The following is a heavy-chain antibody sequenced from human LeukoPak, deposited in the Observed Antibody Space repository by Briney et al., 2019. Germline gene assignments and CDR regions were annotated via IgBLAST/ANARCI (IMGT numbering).Heavy chain of an antibody. CDR3: ARRDNSNDSLD. CDR2: ISGSGGST. D-gene: IGHD5-18*01. J-gene: IGHJ4*02. V-gene: IGHV3-23*01. Sequence: PGGSLRLSCAASGFTFSSYAMSWVRQAPGKGLEWVSAISGSGGSTYYADSVKGRFTISRDNSKNTLYLQMDSLRAEDTAVYYCARRDNSNDSLDWGQGTLVTVSS. CDR1: GFTFSSYA.